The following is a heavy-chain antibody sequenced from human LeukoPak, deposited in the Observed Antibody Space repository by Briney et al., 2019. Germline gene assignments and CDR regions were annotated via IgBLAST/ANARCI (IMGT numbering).Heavy chain of an antibody. D-gene: IGHD3-16*01. CDR2: IYTSGST. V-gene: IGHV4-4*07. CDR1: GGSISSYY. CDR3: ARVGPDYGYYYYYMDV. J-gene: IGHJ6*03. Sequence: SETLSLTCTVSGGSISSYYWSWIRQPAGKGLEWIGRIYTSGSTNYNPSLKSRVTMSVDTSKNQFSLKLSSVTAADTAVYYCARVGPDYGYYYYYMDVWGKGTTVTVSS.